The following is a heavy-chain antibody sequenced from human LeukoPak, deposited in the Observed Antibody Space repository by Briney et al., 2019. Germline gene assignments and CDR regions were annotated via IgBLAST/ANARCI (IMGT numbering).Heavy chain of an antibody. CDR1: GGSISSGSYY. CDR2: IYTSGST. CDR3: ARVDLWGNWFDP. D-gene: IGHD3-10*01. V-gene: IGHV4-61*02. Sequence: SETLSLTCTVSGGSISSGSYYWSWIRQPAGKGLEWIGRIYTSGSTNYNPSLKSRVTMSVDTSKNQFSLKLSSVTAADTAVYYCARVDLWGNWFDPWGQGTLVTVSS. J-gene: IGHJ5*02.